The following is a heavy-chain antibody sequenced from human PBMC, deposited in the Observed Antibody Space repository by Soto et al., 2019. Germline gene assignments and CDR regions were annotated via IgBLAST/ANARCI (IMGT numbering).Heavy chain of an antibody. CDR1: GGTFSSYA. CDR3: AREPDDQTGGDYYQDAFDI. V-gene: IGHV1-69*01. Sequence: QVQLVQSGAEVKKPGSSVKVSCKASGGTFSSYAISWVRQAPGQGLEWMGGIITIFGTANYAQKFQCRVTITADESTSTAYMDLSRLRSEDTAVYYCAREPDDQTGGDYYQDAFDIWGQGTMFTVSS. D-gene: IGHD2-21*02. J-gene: IGHJ3*02. CDR2: IITIFGTA.